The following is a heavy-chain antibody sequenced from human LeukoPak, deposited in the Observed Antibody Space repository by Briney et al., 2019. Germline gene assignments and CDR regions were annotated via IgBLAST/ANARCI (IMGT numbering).Heavy chain of an antibody. CDR3: AKENTRDGYRHFHY. Sequence: HTGGSLRLSCTASGFTFSSYGMQWVRQAPGKGLEWVACIRYDENKKYYAGSVKGRFTVSRDNSENTMYLQMNSLRAEDTAVYYCAKENTRDGYRHFHYWGQGALATVSS. CDR2: IRYDENKK. J-gene: IGHJ4*02. D-gene: IGHD5-24*01. CDR1: GFTFSSYG. V-gene: IGHV3-30*02.